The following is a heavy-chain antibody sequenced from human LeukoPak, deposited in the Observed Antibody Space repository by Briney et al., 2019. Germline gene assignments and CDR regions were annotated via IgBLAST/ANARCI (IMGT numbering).Heavy chain of an antibody. V-gene: IGHV4-39*07. CDR3: ARGALDF. CDR1: GVSINGTTFH. CDR2: ISYSGST. J-gene: IGHJ4*02. Sequence: SETLSLTCSVSGVSINGTTFHGGWLRQPPGKGPEWIGVISYSGSTYYNPSLKSRVTLSLDRPKNHFSLNLSSVTAADAAVYYCARGALDFWGQGLLVTVSS.